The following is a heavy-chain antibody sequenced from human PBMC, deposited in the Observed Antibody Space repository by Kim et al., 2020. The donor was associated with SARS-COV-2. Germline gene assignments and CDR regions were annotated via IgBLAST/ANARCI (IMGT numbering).Heavy chain of an antibody. CDR3: ARLFLIAAAGTLYYYGMDV. D-gene: IGHD6-13*01. CDR1: GASISSYY. V-gene: IGHV4-59*08. CDR2: IYYSGST. Sequence: SETLSLTCTVSGASISSYYWSWIRQPPGKGLEWIGYIYYSGSTNYNPSLKSRVTISVDTSKNQFSLKLSSVTAADTAVYYCARLFLIAAAGTLYYYGMDVWGQGTTVTVSS. J-gene: IGHJ6*02.